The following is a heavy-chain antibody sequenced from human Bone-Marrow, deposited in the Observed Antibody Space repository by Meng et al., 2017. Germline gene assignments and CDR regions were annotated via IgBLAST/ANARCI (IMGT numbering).Heavy chain of an antibody. J-gene: IGHJ3*02. V-gene: IGHV3-74*01. D-gene: IGHD2-21*02. CDR3: ARSLSDTAKGVFNI. Sequence: GESLKISCEASGLSFSNYWMHWVRQAPGKGLVWVSRISNDGSTTNYPDSVKGRFTISRDNAKNTLYLQMNSLRAEDTAMYFCARSLSDTAKGVFNIWGQGTVVTVSS. CDR1: GLSFSNYW. CDR2: ISNDGSTT.